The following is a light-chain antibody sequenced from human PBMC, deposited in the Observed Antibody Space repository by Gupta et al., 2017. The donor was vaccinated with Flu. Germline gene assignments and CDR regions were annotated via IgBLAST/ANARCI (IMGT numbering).Light chain of an antibody. CDR3: HQYDSTPYT. CDR1: RSVFYSSNNKDY. J-gene: IGKJ2*01. Sequence: DIVMTQSPDSLAVSLGERATINCKSSRSVFYSSNNKDYLAWYQQKPGQPPKLLIHWASTRASGVPDRFSGSGSGTDFTLTINSLQAVDVAVYYCHQYDSTPYTFGQGTKLEIK. CDR2: WAS. V-gene: IGKV4-1*01.